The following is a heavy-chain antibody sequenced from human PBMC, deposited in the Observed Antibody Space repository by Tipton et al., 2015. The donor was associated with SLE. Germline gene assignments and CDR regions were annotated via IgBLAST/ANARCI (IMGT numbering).Heavy chain of an antibody. CDR3: AKGGTGKFDY. V-gene: IGHV3-23*01. Sequence: LSLTCAASGFTFSTFAMSWVRQAPGRGLEWVSAIGANGRSTYYADSVKGRFTISRDNAKNTLSLLMNSLRVEDTAVYYCAKGGTGKFDYWGQGTLVTVSS. J-gene: IGHJ4*02. CDR2: IGANGRST. CDR1: GFTFSTFA. D-gene: IGHD7-27*01.